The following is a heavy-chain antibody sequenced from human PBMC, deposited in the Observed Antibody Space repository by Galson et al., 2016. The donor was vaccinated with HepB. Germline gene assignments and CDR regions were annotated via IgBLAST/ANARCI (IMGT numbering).Heavy chain of an antibody. D-gene: IGHD2-15*01. CDR1: GGSISSSSYY. J-gene: IGHJ4*02. Sequence: SETLSLTCSVSGGSISSSSYYWGWIRQPPGKGLEWIGSIYYSASTYYNPSLKSRVTISVDTSKNQFSLKLTSVTAADTAVYYCARRYCSGGSCYPYYFDCWGQGTLVTVSS. V-gene: IGHV4-39*01. CDR2: IYYSAST. CDR3: ARRYCSGGSCYPYYFDC.